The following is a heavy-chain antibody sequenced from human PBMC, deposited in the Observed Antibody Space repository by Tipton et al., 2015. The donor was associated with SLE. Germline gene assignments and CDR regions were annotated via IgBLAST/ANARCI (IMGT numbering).Heavy chain of an antibody. CDR3: ARRGNYMADAFDI. J-gene: IGHJ3*02. CDR1: GFTFTGYS. Sequence: SLRLSCAATGFTFTGYSMNWVRQAPGKGLEWISYITSSGSITHYADSVKGRFTISRDNAKNSLFLQMNSLRVEDTAVYYCARRGNYMADAFDIWGQGTMVTVSS. D-gene: IGHD1-7*01. CDR2: ITSSGSIT. V-gene: IGHV3-48*01.